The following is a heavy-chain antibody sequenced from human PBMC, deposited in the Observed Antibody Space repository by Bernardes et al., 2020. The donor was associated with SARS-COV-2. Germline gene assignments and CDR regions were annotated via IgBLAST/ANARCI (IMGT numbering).Heavy chain of an antibody. J-gene: IGHJ5*02. CDR2: IYWNDDK. CDR3: AHEGRITIFGVVIEAWFDP. CDR1: GFSLSPSGVG. Sequence: SGHTLLKPTQTLTLTCPFSGFSLSPSGVGVGWIRQPPGKALEWLALIYWNDDKRYSPSLKSRLTITKDTSKNQVVLTMTNMDPVDTATYYCAHEGRITIFGVVIEAWFDPWGQGTLVTVSS. D-gene: IGHD3-3*01. V-gene: IGHV2-5*01.